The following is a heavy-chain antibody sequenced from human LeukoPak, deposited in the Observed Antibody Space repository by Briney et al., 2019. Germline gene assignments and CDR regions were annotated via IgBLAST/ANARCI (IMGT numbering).Heavy chain of an antibody. CDR1: GYSISSGYY. J-gene: IGHJ5*02. Sequence: SETLSLTCAVSGYSISSGYYWGWIRQPPGKGLEWIGRFYHSGSTYYNPSLKSRVNISVDTSKNQFSLKLSSVTAADTAAYYCARHGNYYDTSQSDPWGQGTLVTVSS. CDR2: FYHSGST. V-gene: IGHV4-38-2*01. D-gene: IGHD3-22*01. CDR3: ARHGNYYDTSQSDP.